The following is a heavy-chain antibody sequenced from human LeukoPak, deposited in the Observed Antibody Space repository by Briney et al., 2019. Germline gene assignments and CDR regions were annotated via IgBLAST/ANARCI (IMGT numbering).Heavy chain of an antibody. CDR3: ARGDSSSWKNYYYYYGMDV. CDR1: GFTVSSNY. Sequence: GGSLRLSCAASGFTVSSNYMSWVRQAPGKGLEWVPVIYSGGSTSYADSVKGRFTISRDNSKNTLYLQMNSLRAEDTAVYYCARGDSSSWKNYYYYYGMDVWGQGTTVTVSS. D-gene: IGHD6-13*01. CDR2: IYSGGST. J-gene: IGHJ6*02. V-gene: IGHV3-66*02.